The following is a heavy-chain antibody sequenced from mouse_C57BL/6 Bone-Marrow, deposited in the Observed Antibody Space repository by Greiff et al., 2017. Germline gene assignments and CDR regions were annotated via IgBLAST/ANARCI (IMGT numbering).Heavy chain of an antibody. V-gene: IGHV7-3*01. D-gene: IGHD2-5*01. CDR2: IRNKANGYTT. CDR1: GFTFTDYY. CDR3: ARSYYSNYGFAY. J-gene: IGHJ3*01. Sequence: EVKLIESGGGLVQPGGSLSLSCAASGFTFTDYYMSWVRQPPGKALEWLGFIRNKANGYTTEYSASVKGRFTISRDNSQSILYLQMNALRAEDSATYYCARSYYSNYGFAYWGQGTLVTVSA.